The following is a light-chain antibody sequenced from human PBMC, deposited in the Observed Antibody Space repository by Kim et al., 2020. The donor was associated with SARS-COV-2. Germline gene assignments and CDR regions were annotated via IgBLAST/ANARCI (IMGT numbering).Light chain of an antibody. CDR2: QDT. J-gene: IGLJ2*01. V-gene: IGLV3-1*01. CDR1: ELGDRY. CDR3: QTWDSRTAV. Sequence: SYELTQPPSVSVSPGQTASITCSGDELGDRYVFXYQHKPGQSPLLVIYQDTQRPSRIPERFSGSNSGNTATLTISETQAMDEADYYCQTWDSRTAVFGGG.